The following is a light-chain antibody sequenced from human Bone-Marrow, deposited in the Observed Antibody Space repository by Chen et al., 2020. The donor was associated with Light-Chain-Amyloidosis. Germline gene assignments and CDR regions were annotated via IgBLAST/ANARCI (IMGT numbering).Light chain of an antibody. V-gene: IGKV3-20*01. CDR3: QQYGTSPLT. Sequence: EIVLTQSPGTLSLSPGEGTNLSCRASQTISSNYLTWYQQQFGQAPRLLIYGSSSRATGIPDRFTGRGSGTDFTITINRLEPEDFAMYYCQQYGTSPLTFGGGTKVEIK. J-gene: IGKJ4*01. CDR2: GSS. CDR1: QTISSNY.